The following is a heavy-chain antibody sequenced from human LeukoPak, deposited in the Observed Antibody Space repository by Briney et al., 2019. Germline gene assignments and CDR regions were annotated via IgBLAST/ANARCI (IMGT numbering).Heavy chain of an antibody. CDR3: AKEEPTFIAVAGTFDY. V-gene: IGHV3-48*01. J-gene: IGHJ4*02. Sequence: GGSLRLSCAASGFTFSSYSMNWVRQAPGKGLEWVSYISSSSSTIYYADSVKGRFTISRDNAKNSLYLQMNSLRAEDTAVYYCAKEEPTFIAVAGTFDYWGQGTLVTVSS. CDR2: ISSSSSTI. CDR1: GFTFSSYS. D-gene: IGHD6-19*01.